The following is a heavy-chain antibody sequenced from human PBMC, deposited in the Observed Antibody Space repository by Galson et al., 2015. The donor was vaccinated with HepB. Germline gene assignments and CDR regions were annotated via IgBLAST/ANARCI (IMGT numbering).Heavy chain of an antibody. D-gene: IGHD3-22*01. CDR1: GFTFSDYY. CDR2: ISSSSSYT. V-gene: IGHV3-11*03. Sequence: SLRLSCAASGFTFSDYYMSWIRQAPGKGLEWVSYISSSSSYTNYADSVKGRFTISRDNAKNSLYLQMNSLRAEDTAVYYCARNRGDYYDSSGYYDYWGQGTLVTVSS. CDR3: ARNRGDYYDSSGYYDY. J-gene: IGHJ4*02.